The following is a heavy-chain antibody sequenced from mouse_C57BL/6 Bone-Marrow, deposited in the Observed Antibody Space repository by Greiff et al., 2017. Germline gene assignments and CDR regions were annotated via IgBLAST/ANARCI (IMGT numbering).Heavy chain of an antibody. J-gene: IGHJ3*01. CDR2: IDPENGDT. CDR3: TPDGYPFAY. CDR1: GFNIKDDY. V-gene: IGHV14-4*01. D-gene: IGHD2-3*01. Sequence: EVQLQQSGAELVRPGASVKLSCTASGFNIKDDYMHWVKQRPEQGLEWIGWIDPENGDTEYASKFQGNATITADTSSNTAYLQLSSLTSEDTAVYYCTPDGYPFAYWGQGTLVTVSA.